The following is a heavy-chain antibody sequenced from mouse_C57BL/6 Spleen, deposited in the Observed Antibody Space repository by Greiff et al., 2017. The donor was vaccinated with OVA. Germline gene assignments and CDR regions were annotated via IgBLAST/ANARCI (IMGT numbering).Heavy chain of an antibody. CDR3: AREDYGLFAY. J-gene: IGHJ3*01. D-gene: IGHD2-4*01. Sequence: QVHVKQSGAELVRPGASVKLSCKASGYTFTDYYINWVKQRPGQGLEWIARIYPGSGNTYYNEKFKGKATLTAEKSSSTAYMQLSSLTSEDSAVYFCAREDYGLFAYWGQGTLVTVSA. CDR2: IYPGSGNT. V-gene: IGHV1-76*01. CDR1: GYTFTDYY.